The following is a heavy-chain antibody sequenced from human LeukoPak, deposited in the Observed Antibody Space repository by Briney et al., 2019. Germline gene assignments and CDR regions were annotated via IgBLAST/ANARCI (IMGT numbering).Heavy chain of an antibody. D-gene: IGHD4-17*01. J-gene: IGHJ3*02. Sequence: ASVKVSCKASGGTFSSYAISWVRQAPGQGLEWMGRIIPILGIANYAQKFQGRVTITADKSTSTAYMELSSLRSEDTAVYYCATSPYEYGDPRTYLDAFDIWGPGAMVTVSA. CDR3: ATSPYEYGDPRTYLDAFDI. CDR1: GGTFSSYA. V-gene: IGHV1-69*04. CDR2: IIPILGIA.